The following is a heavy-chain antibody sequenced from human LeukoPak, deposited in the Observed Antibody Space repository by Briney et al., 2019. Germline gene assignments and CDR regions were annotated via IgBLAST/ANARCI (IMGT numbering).Heavy chain of an antibody. V-gene: IGHV3-7*01. D-gene: IGHD1-1*01. CDR1: GFIFSNTW. J-gene: IGHJ4*02. Sequence: GGPLRLSCAASGFIFSNTWMIWLRQAPEKGLEWVANIKEDGSATYYVDSVKGRFTISRDNAKNSLYLQMNNLRAEDTAIYYCARGGTQSPINWGPGTPVTVSS. CDR2: IKEDGSAT. CDR3: ARGGTQSPIN.